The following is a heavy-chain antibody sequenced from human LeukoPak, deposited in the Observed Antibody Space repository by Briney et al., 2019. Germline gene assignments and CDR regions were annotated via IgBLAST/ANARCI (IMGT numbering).Heavy chain of an antibody. CDR3: ARRWNDAFDI. CDR2: ISSSGSTI. Sequence: GGSLRLSCAASGFTFSSYAMSWVRQAPGKGLEWVSYISSSGSTIYYADSVKGRFTISRDNAKNSLYLQMNSLRAEDTAVYYCARRWNDAFDIWGQGTMVTVSS. V-gene: IGHV3-48*04. CDR1: GFTFSSYA. D-gene: IGHD1-1*01. J-gene: IGHJ3*02.